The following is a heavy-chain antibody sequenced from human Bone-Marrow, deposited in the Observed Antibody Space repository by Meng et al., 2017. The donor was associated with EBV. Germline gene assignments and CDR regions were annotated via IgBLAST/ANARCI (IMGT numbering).Heavy chain of an antibody. J-gene: IGHJ4*02. CDR2: ISGSGGTT. V-gene: IGHV3-23*01. CDR1: GVTFSSYA. D-gene: IGHD5-12*01. CDR3: AKVRYSDYDSIDY. Sequence: EVELLGYGGGLVQPGGSRRLSCAVSGVTFSSYAMTWVRQAPGKGLEWVSTISGSGGTTWYADSVQGRFTISRDNSKNTLYVQMNRLRAEDTALYYCAKVRYSDYDSIDYWGQGTLVTVSS.